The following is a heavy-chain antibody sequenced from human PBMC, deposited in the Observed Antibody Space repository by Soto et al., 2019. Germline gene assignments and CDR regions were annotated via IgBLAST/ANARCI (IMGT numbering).Heavy chain of an antibody. J-gene: IGHJ4*02. CDR3: AKENGYSSSWFEFDY. CDR2: ISGSGGST. V-gene: IGHV3-23*01. Sequence: PGASLRLSCAASGFTFSSYAMSWVRQAPGKGLEWVSAISGSGGSTYYADSVKGRFTISRDNSKNTLYLQMNSLRAEDTAVYYCAKENGYSSSWFEFDYWGQGTLVTVSS. D-gene: IGHD6-13*01. CDR1: GFTFSSYA.